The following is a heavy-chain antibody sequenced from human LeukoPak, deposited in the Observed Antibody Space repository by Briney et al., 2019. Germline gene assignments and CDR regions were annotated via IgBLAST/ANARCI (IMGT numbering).Heavy chain of an antibody. Sequence: GGSLRLSCAASGFTFSSYAMHWVRQAPGKGLEWVAVISYDGSNKYYADSVKGRFTISRDNSKNTLYLQMNSLRAEETAVYYCARVLAVQGLGMDVWGQGTTVTVSS. CDR1: GFTFSSYA. CDR3: ARVLAVQGLGMDV. CDR2: ISYDGSNK. D-gene: IGHD1-1*01. J-gene: IGHJ6*02. V-gene: IGHV3-30-3*01.